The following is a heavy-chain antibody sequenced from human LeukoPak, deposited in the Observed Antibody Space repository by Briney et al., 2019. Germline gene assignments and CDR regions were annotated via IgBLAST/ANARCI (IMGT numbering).Heavy chain of an antibody. J-gene: IGHJ4*02. Sequence: GSLRLSCAASGFTFSSYDMHWVRQASGKSLEWVSAIGTAGDTYYAASVKGRFTISRENAKNSLYLHMNSLRVGDTAVYYCVTLWSASYVYWGQGALVTVSS. V-gene: IGHV3-13*01. CDR1: GFTFSSYD. D-gene: IGHD3-3*01. CDR3: VTLWSASYVY. CDR2: IGTAGDT.